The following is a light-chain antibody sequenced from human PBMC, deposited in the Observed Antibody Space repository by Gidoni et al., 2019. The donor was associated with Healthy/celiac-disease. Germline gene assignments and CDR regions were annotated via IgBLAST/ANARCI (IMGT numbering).Light chain of an antibody. J-gene: IGLJ1*01. CDR3: SSYTSSSPLYV. CDR1: SSDVGGYNY. CDR2: DVS. V-gene: IGLV2-14*01. Sequence: QSALTQPASGSGSPAQSITISCTGNSSDVGGYNYVSWYQQHPGKAPKLMIYDVSNRPSGVSNRFSGSKSGNTASLTISGLQAEDEADYYCSSYTSSSPLYVFGTGTKVTVL.